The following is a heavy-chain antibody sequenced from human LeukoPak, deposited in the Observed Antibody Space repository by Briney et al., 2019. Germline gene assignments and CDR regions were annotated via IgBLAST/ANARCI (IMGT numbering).Heavy chain of an antibody. CDR2: INHSGSSGIT. Sequence: ASETLSLTCAVYGGSFSGYYRSWIRQPPGKGLEWIGEINHSGSSGITNYNPSLKSRVTISVDTSRKQFFLKLSSVTVADTAVYYCARGRSNRDSWGQGTLVTVSS. J-gene: IGHJ4*02. CDR1: GGSFSGYY. CDR3: ARGRSNRDS. V-gene: IGHV4-34*01. D-gene: IGHD7-27*01.